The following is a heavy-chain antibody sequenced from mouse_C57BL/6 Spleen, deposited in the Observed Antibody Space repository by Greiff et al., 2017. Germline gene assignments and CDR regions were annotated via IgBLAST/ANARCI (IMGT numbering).Heavy chain of an antibody. CDR2: IYPGDGDT. V-gene: IGHV1-80*01. CDR3: ARRTYYSNYFDY. Sequence: QVQLQQSGAELVKPGASVKISCKASGYAFSSYWMNWVKQRPGKGLEWIGQIYPGDGDTNYNGKFKGKATLTADKSSSTAYMQLSSLTSEDSAVYFCARRTYYSNYFDYWGQGTTRTVSS. CDR1: GYAFSSYW. D-gene: IGHD2-5*01. J-gene: IGHJ2*01.